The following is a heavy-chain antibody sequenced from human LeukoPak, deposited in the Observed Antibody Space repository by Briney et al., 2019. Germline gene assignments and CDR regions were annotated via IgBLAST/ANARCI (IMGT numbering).Heavy chain of an antibody. V-gene: IGHV3-23*01. D-gene: IGHD2-15*01. CDR2: ISGSGGST. J-gene: IGHJ4*02. CDR1: GFTFSSYA. CDR3: AKGQIGGGSCFPFDY. Sequence: GGSLRLSCAVSGFTFSSYAMSWVRQAPGKGLEWVSAISGSGGSTYYADSVKGRFTISRDNSKNTLYLQMNSLRAEDTAVYYCAKGQIGGGSCFPFDYWGQGTLVTVSS.